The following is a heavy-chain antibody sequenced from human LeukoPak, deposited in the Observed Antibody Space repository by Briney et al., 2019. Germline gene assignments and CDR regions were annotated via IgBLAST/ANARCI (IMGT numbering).Heavy chain of an antibody. D-gene: IGHD3-10*01. CDR3: ARGSGYYGSGSYSPVDY. CDR2: ISSSGSTI. Sequence: GGSLRLSCAASGFTFSSYEMNWVRQAPGKGLEWVSYISSSGSTIYYADSVKGRFTISRDNSKNTLYLQMNSLRAEDTAVYYCARGSGYYGSGSYSPVDYWGQGTLVTVSS. J-gene: IGHJ4*02. CDR1: GFTFSSYE. V-gene: IGHV3-48*03.